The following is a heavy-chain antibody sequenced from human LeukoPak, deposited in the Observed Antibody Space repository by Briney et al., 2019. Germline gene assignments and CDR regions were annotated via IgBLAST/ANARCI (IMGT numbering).Heavy chain of an antibody. V-gene: IGHV1-18*01. CDR2: ISAYNGNT. Sequence: ASVKVACKASGYTFTSYGISWVRQAPGQGLEWMGWISAYNGNTNYAQKLQGRVTMTTDTSTSTAYMELRSLSSDDTAVYYCAREGQWLVHNWVDPWGQGTLVTVS. D-gene: IGHD6-19*01. CDR1: GYTFTSYG. J-gene: IGHJ5*02. CDR3: AREGQWLVHNWVDP.